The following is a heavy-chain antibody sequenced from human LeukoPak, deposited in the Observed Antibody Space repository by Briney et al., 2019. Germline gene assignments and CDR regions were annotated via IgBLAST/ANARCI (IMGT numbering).Heavy chain of an antibody. J-gene: IGHJ4*02. CDR2: ISYDGTNK. V-gene: IGHV3-30-3*01. CDR1: GFTFSSYA. Sequence: PGRSLRLSCAASGFTFSSYAMHWVRQAPGKGLEWVAVISYDGTNKYYADSVKGRFTISRDNSKNTLYLQMNSLRAEDTAVYYCARDFRNLADYWGQGTLVTVSS. CDR3: ARDFRNLADY.